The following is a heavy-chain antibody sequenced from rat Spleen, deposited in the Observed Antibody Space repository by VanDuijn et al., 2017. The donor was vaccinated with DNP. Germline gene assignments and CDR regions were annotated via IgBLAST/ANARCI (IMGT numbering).Heavy chain of an antibody. J-gene: IGHJ3*01. Sequence: EVQLVKSGGDLVQPGRSLKLSCVASGFTFSNYWMTWIRQVPGRGLEWVASITSSGGSIYYPDSVKGRFTISRDDAKNTLYLQMNSLRSEDTATYYCAARYSSSWFAYWGQGTLVTVSS. V-gene: IGHV5-31*01. CDR3: AARYSSSWFAY. D-gene: IGHD1-2*01. CDR2: ITSSGGSI. CDR1: GFTFSNYW.